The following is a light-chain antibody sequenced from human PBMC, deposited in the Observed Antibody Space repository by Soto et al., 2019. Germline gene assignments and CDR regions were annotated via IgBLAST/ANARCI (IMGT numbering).Light chain of an antibody. CDR3: QQYGSSPIT. CDR1: QSVSSTY. J-gene: IGKJ5*01. CDR2: GVS. Sequence: EIVLTQSPGTLSLSPGERATLSCRASQSVSSTYLAWYQQKPGQAPRLLIHGVSSRATGVPDRFGGSGSGTDFTLTISRLEPEDFAVYYCQQYGSSPITFDQGTRLEI. V-gene: IGKV3-20*01.